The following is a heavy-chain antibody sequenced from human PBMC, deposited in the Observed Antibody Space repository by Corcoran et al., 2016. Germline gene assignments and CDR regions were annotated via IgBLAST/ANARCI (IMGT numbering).Heavy chain of an antibody. CDR1: GFTFSDHW. J-gene: IGHJ4*02. Sequence: EVHLVESGGGLVQPGGSLRLSCAAAGFTFSDHWMHWVRQVPGKGLVWVSRINIDGRTTSYADSVEGRFTISRDNAKNTLYLQMNNLRAEDTAAYYLAKYRGWNQFDYWGQGTLVTVSS. CDR3: AKYRGWNQFDY. CDR2: INIDGRTT. V-gene: IGHV3-74*01. D-gene: IGHD1-1*01.